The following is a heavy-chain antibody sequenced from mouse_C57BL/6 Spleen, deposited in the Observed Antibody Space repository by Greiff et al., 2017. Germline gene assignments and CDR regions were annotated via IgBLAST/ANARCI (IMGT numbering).Heavy chain of an antibody. CDR2: IHPNSGST. CDR1: GYTFTSYW. CDR3: ARGDSNYVAMDY. J-gene: IGHJ4*01. D-gene: IGHD2-5*01. Sequence: QVQLKQPGAELVKPGASVKLSCKASGYTFTSYWMHWVKQRPGQGLEWIGMIHPNSGSTNYNEKFKSKATLTVDKSSSTAYMQLSSLTSEDSAVYYCARGDSNYVAMDYWGQGTSVTVSS. V-gene: IGHV1-64*01.